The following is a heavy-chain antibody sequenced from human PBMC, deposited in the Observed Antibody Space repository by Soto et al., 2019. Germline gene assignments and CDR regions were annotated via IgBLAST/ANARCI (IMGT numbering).Heavy chain of an antibody. Sequence: PGESLKISCEASGYSFTSYWIGWVRQMPGKGLEWMGIIYPIDSDTRYSPSFQGQVTISADKSISTAYLQWGSLKASDTAMYYCARDEYSSGQRYFDYWGQGTLVTVSS. D-gene: IGHD6-19*01. CDR2: IYPIDSDT. J-gene: IGHJ4*02. CDR1: GYSFTSYW. V-gene: IGHV5-51*01. CDR3: ARDEYSSGQRYFDY.